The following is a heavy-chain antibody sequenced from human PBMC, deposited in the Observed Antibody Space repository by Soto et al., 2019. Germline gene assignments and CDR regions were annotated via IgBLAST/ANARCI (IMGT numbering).Heavy chain of an antibody. D-gene: IGHD1-7*01. CDR3: AKDRRAGGNYGFYSDF. CDR1: GFTFRSYG. V-gene: IGHV3-23*01. Sequence: EVQLLESGGGLVQPGGSLRLSCAASGFTFRSYGMTWVRQAPGKGLEWVSFSSATGSGTYYADSVKGRFTISRNNSKNTLYLQMTSLRDDDTAVYYCAKDRRAGGNYGFYSDFWGQGALVIVS. CDR2: SSATGSGT. J-gene: IGHJ4*02.